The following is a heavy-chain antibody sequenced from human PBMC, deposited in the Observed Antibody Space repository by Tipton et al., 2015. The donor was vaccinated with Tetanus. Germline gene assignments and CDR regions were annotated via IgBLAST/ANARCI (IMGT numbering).Heavy chain of an antibody. CDR2: VYHSGST. J-gene: IGHJ3*01. V-gene: IGHV4-61*05. CDR1: GASMSSSSYY. CDR3: ARPSTTVTPRAFDV. D-gene: IGHD4-17*01. Sequence: TLSLTCNVSGASMSSSSYYWDWIRQPPGKELEWVGYVYHSGSTNYHPSLKSRLTISVDTSKNQFSLNLRSVITADTAVYYCARPSTTVTPRAFDVWGQGTMVTVSS.